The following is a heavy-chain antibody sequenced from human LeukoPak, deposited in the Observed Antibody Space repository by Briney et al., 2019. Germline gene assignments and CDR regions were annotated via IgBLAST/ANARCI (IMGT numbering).Heavy chain of an antibody. CDR3: ARTTSMNYVGDAFHI. J-gene: IGHJ3*02. Sequence: PGGSLRLSCAASGFTFSSYAMNWVRQAPGKGLEWVSSISSSSNYIYYADSVKGRFTISRDNAKSTLFLQMNSLRAEDTALYYCARTTSMNYVGDAFHIWGQGTMVTVSS. CDR2: ISSSSNYI. V-gene: IGHV3-21*01. CDR1: GFTFSSYA. D-gene: IGHD1-7*01.